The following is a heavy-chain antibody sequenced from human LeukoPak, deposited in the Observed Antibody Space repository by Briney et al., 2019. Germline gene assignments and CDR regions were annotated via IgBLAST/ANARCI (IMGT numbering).Heavy chain of an antibody. Sequence: NAGESLKISCQGSGYTFTDYWIGWVRQRPGKGLEWMGIIYPGDSDARYSPSFQGQVTISVARSTSTAYLQWRSLKASDTAIYYCARWGLFGDYWGQGTLVTVSS. V-gene: IGHV5-51*01. CDR2: IYPGDSDA. J-gene: IGHJ4*02. CDR3: ARWGLFGDY. CDR1: GYTFTDYW. D-gene: IGHD3-10*02.